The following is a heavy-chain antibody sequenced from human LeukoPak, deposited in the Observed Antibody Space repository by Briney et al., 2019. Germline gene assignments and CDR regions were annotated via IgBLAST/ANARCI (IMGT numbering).Heavy chain of an antibody. CDR2: IHTSGNT. CDR1: GGSISNYY. J-gene: IGHJ3*02. Sequence: SETLSLTCTVSGGSISNYYWSWIRQPAGKGLEWIGRIHTSGNTNCNPSLKSRVTMSIDTSKNQFSLKLSSVTAADTAVYYCARGLANYYDSSGDAFDIWGQGTMVTVSS. D-gene: IGHD3-22*01. V-gene: IGHV4-4*07. CDR3: ARGLANYYDSSGDAFDI.